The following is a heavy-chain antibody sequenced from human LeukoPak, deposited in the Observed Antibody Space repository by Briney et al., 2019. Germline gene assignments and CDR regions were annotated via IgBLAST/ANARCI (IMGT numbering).Heavy chain of an antibody. CDR2: INTNTGNP. D-gene: IGHD6-19*01. CDR3: ATRTLPIAVAGTDLDY. V-gene: IGHV7-4-1*02. J-gene: IGHJ4*02. Sequence: GASVKVSCKASGYTFTSYAMHWVRQAPGKGLEWMGWINTNTGNPTYAQGFTGRFVFSLDTSVSTAYLQIISLKAEDTAVYYCATRTLPIAVAGTDLDYWGQGTLVTVSA. CDR1: GYTFTSYA.